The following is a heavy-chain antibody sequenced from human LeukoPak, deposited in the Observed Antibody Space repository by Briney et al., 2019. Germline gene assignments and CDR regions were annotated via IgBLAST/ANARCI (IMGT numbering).Heavy chain of an antibody. CDR2: VSIGGSFI. CDR3: ARNKINTVTTGWYFDL. J-gene: IGHJ2*01. Sequence: GGSLRLSCAASGFTFSSYCMNWVRQAPGKGLEWGSFVSIGGSFIYYADSVKGRFTISRDDAKNSPYLEMNSLTAEDTAEYYRARNKINTVTTGWYFDLWGGGTLVSVSS. V-gene: IGHV3-21*01. CDR1: GFTFSSYC. D-gene: IGHD4-17*01.